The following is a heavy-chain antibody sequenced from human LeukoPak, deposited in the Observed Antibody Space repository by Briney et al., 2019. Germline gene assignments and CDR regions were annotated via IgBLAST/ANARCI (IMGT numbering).Heavy chain of an antibody. J-gene: IGHJ5*02. Sequence: ASVKVSCKASGYTFSNFGITWMRQAPGQGLEWMGWISAHNGNTNYAKKLQGRVTMTTDTSTNTAYMELRSLRSDDTAVYFCARDGEFCTSTTCYLWFDPWGQGTLVTVSS. CDR1: GYTFSNFG. CDR2: ISAHNGNT. V-gene: IGHV1-18*04. D-gene: IGHD2-2*01. CDR3: ARDGEFCTSTTCYLWFDP.